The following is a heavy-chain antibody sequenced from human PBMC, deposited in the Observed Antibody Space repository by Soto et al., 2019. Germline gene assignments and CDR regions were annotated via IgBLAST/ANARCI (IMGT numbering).Heavy chain of an antibody. D-gene: IGHD3-16*01. CDR3: AREGTRSLSLGGSIITKKNWFDP. V-gene: IGHV1-2*04. CDR2: INPNSGGT. J-gene: IGHJ5*02. CDR1: GYSFTGYY. Sequence: QVQLVQSVAEVKKPGASLKVSCKSSGYSFTGYYMHWVRQAPGQGLECMGWINPNSGGTNCAQKFNGWVTMTRDTSIVTAYMELIRLRFDATAVYYGAREGTRSLSLGGSIITKKNWFDPWGQGTLVTVSS.